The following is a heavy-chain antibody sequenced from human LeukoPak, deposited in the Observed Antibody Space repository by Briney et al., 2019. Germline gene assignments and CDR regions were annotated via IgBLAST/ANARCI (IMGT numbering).Heavy chain of an antibody. V-gene: IGHV3-74*01. J-gene: IGHJ4*02. CDR2: INSDGSWT. D-gene: IGHD3-22*01. Sequence: GGSLRLSCAASGNYWMHWVRQAPGKGLVWVSHINSDGSWTNYADSVKGRFTISRDNAKNTLYLQMNSLRAEDTAVYYCARGLVHDTSGYYSDYWGQGTLVTVSS. CDR1: GNYW. CDR3: ARGLVHDTSGYYSDY.